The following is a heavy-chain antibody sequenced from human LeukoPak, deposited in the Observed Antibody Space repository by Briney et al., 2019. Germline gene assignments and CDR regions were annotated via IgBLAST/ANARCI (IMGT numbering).Heavy chain of an antibody. CDR1: GFTFSSYG. D-gene: IGHD2/OR15-2a*01. V-gene: IGHV3-33*01. Sequence: PGGSLRLSCAASGFTFSSYGMHWVRQAPGKGLEWVAVIWYDGSNKYYADSVKGRFTISRDNSKNTLYLQMNSLRAEDTAVYSCARVIVTVPGQSDYFDYWGQGTLVTFSS. J-gene: IGHJ4*02. CDR2: IWYDGSNK. CDR3: ARVIVTVPGQSDYFDY.